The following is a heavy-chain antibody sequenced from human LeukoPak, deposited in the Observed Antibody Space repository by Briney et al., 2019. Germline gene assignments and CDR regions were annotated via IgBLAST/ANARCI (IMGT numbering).Heavy chain of an antibody. CDR1: GGSISSYY. CDR3: ARHSEPYDYVWGSYRYTPSWFDP. V-gene: IGHV4-59*08. Sequence: PSETLSLTCTVSGGSISSYYCSWIRQPPGKGLEWIGYIYYSGSTNYNPSLKSRVTISVDTSKNQFSLKLSSVTAADTAVYYCARHSEPYDYVWGSYRYTPSWFDPWGQGTLVTVSS. CDR2: IYYSGST. J-gene: IGHJ5*02. D-gene: IGHD3-16*02.